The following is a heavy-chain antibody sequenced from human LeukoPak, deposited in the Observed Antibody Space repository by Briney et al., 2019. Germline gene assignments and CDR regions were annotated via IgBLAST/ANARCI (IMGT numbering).Heavy chain of an antibody. V-gene: IGHV4-39*07. CDR1: GGSISSSSYY. J-gene: IGHJ6*03. Sequence: SETLSLTCTVSGGSISSSSYYWGWIRQPPGKGLEWIGTIYNSGSTYYNASLESRVTISVDTSKNQFSLKLSSVTAADTAVYYCARTIWSGYYPLYYYYYYMDVWGKGTTVTVSS. CDR3: ARTIWSGYYPLYYYYYYMDV. D-gene: IGHD3-3*01. CDR2: IYNSGST.